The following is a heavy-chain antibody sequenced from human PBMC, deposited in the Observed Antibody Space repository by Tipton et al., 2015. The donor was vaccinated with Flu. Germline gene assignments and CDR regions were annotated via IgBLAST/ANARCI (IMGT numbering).Heavy chain of an antibody. J-gene: IGHJ6*02. Sequence: TLSLTCAISGGSVSSNSVAWNWLRPSPSRGLEWLGRTYYRSKGYNDYAESVKSRIIISPDTAKNEVSLQLRSVTPEDTAVYYCAKVGGRGAYYDGMDVWGQGTTVTVSS. CDR1: GGSVSSNSVA. D-gene: IGHD3-10*01. CDR2: TYYRSKGYN. CDR3: AKVGGRGAYYDGMDV. V-gene: IGHV6-1*01.